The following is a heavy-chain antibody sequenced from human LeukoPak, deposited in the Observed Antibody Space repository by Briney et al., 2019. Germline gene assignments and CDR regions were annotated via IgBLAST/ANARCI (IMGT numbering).Heavy chain of an antibody. D-gene: IGHD2-15*01. V-gene: IGHV4-30-4*08. CDR3: ARVLVPYCSGGSCTYYYYYMDV. J-gene: IGHJ6*03. CDR2: IYYNGST. CDR1: GGSISSGDYY. Sequence: PSETLSLTCTVSGGSISSGDYYWSWIRQPPGKGLEWIGYIYYNGSTYYNPSLKSRVTISVDTSKNQFSLKLSSVTAADTAVYYCARVLVPYCSGGSCTYYYYYMDVWGKGTTVTVSS.